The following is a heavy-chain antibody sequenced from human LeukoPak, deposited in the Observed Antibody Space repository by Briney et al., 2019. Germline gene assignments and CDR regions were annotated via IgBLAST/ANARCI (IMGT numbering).Heavy chain of an antibody. CDR3: ARDLSSSFIWYYFDY. D-gene: IGHD6-13*01. Sequence: PGGSLRLSCTASGFIFSTSWMTWVRQAPGKGLEWVANINLDGSEKYYVDSVKGRFTISRDNSKNTLYLQMNSLRAEDTAVYYCARDLSSSFIWYYFDYWGQGTLVTVSS. CDR1: GFIFSTSW. V-gene: IGHV3-7*01. CDR2: INLDGSEK. J-gene: IGHJ4*02.